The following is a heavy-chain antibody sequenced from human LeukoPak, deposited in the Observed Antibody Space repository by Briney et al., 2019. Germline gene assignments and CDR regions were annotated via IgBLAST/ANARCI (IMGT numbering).Heavy chain of an antibody. CDR1: GGSFSGYY. CDR2: INHSGST. J-gene: IGHJ3*01. D-gene: IGHD1-26*01. CDR3: GTRNSGSYSI. Sequence: SETLSLTCAVYGGSFSGYYWSWIRQPPGKGLEWIGEINHSGSTNYNPSLKSRVTISVDTSKNQFSLKLSSVTAADTAVYYCGTRNSGSYSIGGQGKMVTVS. V-gene: IGHV4-34*01.